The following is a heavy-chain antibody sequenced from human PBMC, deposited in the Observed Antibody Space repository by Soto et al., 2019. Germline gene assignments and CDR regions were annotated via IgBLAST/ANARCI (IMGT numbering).Heavy chain of an antibody. CDR3: ARGRTRMHYYDSSGYFGY. V-gene: IGHV4-34*01. CDR1: GGSFSGYY. CDR2: INHSGST. J-gene: IGHJ4*02. D-gene: IGHD3-22*01. Sequence: QVQLQQWGAGLLKPSETLSLTCAVYGGSFSGYYWSWIRQPPGKGLEWIGEINHSGSTNYNPSLKSRVTISVDTSKNQFSLKLSSVTAADTAVYYCARGRTRMHYYDSSGYFGYWGQGTLVTVSS.